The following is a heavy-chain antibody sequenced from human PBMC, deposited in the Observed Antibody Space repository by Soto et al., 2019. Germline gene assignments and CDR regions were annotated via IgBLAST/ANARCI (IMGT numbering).Heavy chain of an antibody. CDR1: GGTFSSYA. CDR3: ARDIYRPNWIDP. D-gene: IGHD3-9*01. Sequence: QVQLVQSGAEVKKPGSSVKVSCKASGGTFSSYAISWVRQAPGQGLEWMGGIIPIFGTANYAQKFQGRVTISAEVSMSTAYMQLSCLRSEETAVYTLARDIYRPNWIDPWGQGTLVTVSS. CDR2: IIPIFGTA. V-gene: IGHV1-69*12. J-gene: IGHJ5*02.